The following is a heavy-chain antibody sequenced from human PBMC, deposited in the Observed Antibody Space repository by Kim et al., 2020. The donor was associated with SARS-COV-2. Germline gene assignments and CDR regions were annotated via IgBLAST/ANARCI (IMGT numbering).Heavy chain of an antibody. CDR3: ARIVAGRIDAFDI. Sequence: YYVDSMKGRFTISRDNAQNSLYLQMTSLRAEDTAVYYCARIVAGRIDAFDIWGQGTMVTVSS. V-gene: IGHV3-7*03. J-gene: IGHJ3*02. D-gene: IGHD6-19*01.